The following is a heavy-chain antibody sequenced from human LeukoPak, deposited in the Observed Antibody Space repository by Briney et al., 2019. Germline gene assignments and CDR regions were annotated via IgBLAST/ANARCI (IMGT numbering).Heavy chain of an antibody. CDR1: GFTVSNSY. J-gene: IGHJ4*02. V-gene: IGHV3-53*01. CDR3: ARRGNSGYSLDY. CDR2: IYSGGST. D-gene: IGHD3-22*01. Sequence: PGGSLRLSCAASGFTVSNSYMSWVRQAPGKGLEWVSGIYSGGSTYYADSVKGRFTISRGNSKNTLYLQMNSLRAEDTAMYYCARRGNSGYSLDYWGQGTLVTVSS.